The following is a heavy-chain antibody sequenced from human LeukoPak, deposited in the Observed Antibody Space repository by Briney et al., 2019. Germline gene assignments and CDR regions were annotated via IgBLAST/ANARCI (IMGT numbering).Heavy chain of an antibody. CDR2: VNPNSGGT. CDR1: GYTFIGYY. V-gene: IGHV1-2*02. CDR3: ARGHTVTAFDY. Sequence: ASVKVSCKASGYTFIGYYMHWVRQAPGQGLEWMGRVNPNSGGTNYAQKFQGRVTMTRDTSISTAYMELSRLRSDDTAVYYCARGHTVTAFDYWGQGTLVTVSS. D-gene: IGHD4-17*01. J-gene: IGHJ4*02.